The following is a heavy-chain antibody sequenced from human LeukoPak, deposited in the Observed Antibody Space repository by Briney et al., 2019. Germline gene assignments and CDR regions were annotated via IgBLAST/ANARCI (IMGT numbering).Heavy chain of an antibody. J-gene: IGHJ6*03. CDR1: GFTVSSNY. CDR2: IYSGGST. CDR3: ARESGYCGGDCYSGGYYYYMDV. Sequence: GGSLRLSCAASGFTVSSNYMSWVRQAPGKGLERVSVIYSGGSTYYADSVKGRFTISRDNSKNTLYLQMNSLRAEDTAVYYCARESGYCGGDCYSGGYYYYMDVWGKGTTVTISS. V-gene: IGHV3-53*01. D-gene: IGHD2-21*02.